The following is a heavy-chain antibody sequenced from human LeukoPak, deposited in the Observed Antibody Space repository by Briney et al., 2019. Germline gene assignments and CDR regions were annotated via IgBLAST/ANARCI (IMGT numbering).Heavy chain of an antibody. CDR1: GGTFSIYA. D-gene: IGHD3-3*01. Sequence: ASVKVSCKASGGTFSIYAISWVRQAPGQGLEWMGGIIPIFGTANYAQKFQGRVTITADESTSTAYMELSSLRSEDTAVYYCARSHYDTEAYYYGMDVWGQGTTVTVSS. CDR3: ARSHYDTEAYYYGMDV. V-gene: IGHV1-69*13. J-gene: IGHJ6*02. CDR2: IIPIFGTA.